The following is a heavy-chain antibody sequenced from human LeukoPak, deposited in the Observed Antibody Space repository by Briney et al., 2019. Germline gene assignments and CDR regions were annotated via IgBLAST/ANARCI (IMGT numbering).Heavy chain of an antibody. CDR1: GYTFTGYY. CDR2: INPNSGGT. CDR3: AREGRVDSAVVLFDY. V-gene: IGHV1-2*02. J-gene: IGHJ4*02. D-gene: IGHD5-18*01. Sequence: ASVKISCKASGYTFTGYYMHWVRQAPGQGLEWMVWINPNSGGTNYAQKFQGRVTMTRDTSISTAYMELRRLRSDDTAVYYCAREGRVDSAVVLFDYWGQGTLVTVSS.